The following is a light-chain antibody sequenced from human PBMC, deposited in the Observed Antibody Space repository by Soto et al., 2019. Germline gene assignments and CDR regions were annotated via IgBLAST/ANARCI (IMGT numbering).Light chain of an antibody. CDR2: AAS. CDR1: QSVGSL. Sequence: DTQMTQSPSSLSASVGDRVTITCRASQSVGSLLNWFQQKPGKAPKLLIYAASTLQSGAPSRFSGSGAGTDFTLINSSLQPEDFATYYCQQSYSLPYTFGQGTKLEI. V-gene: IGKV1-39*01. CDR3: QQSYSLPYT. J-gene: IGKJ2*01.